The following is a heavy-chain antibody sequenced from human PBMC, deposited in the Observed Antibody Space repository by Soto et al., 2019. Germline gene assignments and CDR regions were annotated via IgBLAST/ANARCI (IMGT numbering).Heavy chain of an antibody. Sequence: PGGSLRLSCAVSGFSLSNYWMHWVRQDPEKGLVWVSRINSDGRSTSYADSVKGRFTISRDNAKNTLYLHMDSLRAEDTAVYYCARGGRYRENYYFGMDVWGQGTTVTAP. CDR2: INSDGRST. J-gene: IGHJ6*02. D-gene: IGHD1-26*01. CDR1: GFSLSNYW. V-gene: IGHV3-74*01. CDR3: ARGGRYRENYYFGMDV.